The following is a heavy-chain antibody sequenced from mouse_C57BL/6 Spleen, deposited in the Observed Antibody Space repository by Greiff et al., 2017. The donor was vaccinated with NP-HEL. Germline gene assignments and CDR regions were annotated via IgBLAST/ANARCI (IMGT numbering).Heavy chain of an antibody. V-gene: IGHV5S21*01. CDR2: ISSGGDYI. Sequence: EVKLMESGEGLVKPGGSLKLSCAASGFTFSSYAMSWVRQTPEKRLEWVAYISSGGDYIYYADTVKGRFTISRDNAKNTLFLQMTSLRSEDTAMYYCARFLYDYDAYYFDYWGQGTTLTVSS. CDR1: GFTFSSYA. J-gene: IGHJ2*01. CDR3: ARFLYDYDAYYFDY. D-gene: IGHD2-4*01.